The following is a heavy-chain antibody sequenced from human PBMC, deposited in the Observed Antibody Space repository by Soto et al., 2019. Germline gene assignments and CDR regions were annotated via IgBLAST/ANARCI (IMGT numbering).Heavy chain of an antibody. CDR2: MKPNSDNT. V-gene: IGHV1-8*01. D-gene: IGHD3-22*01. CDR1: GYTFTSYD. CDR3: LRGSTGSGYYFDS. J-gene: IGHJ4*02. Sequence: ASVKVSCKASGYTFTSYDINWVRQATGQGLEWIGWMKPNSDNTGYAQKFQGRVTMTRNTSISTAYMELSRLRSDDTAVYFCLRGSTGSGYYFDSWGQGTLVTVSS.